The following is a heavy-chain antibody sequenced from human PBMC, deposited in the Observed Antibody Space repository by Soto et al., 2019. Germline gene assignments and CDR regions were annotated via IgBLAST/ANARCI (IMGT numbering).Heavy chain of an antibody. Sequence: SVKVCFKASGGPFSSYAISLVRQAPGQGLEWMGGITPIFGTANYSHKFHGRVTITADESTSTAYMELSSLRSEDTAVYYCARDSQVAADGTGWFDPWGQGTMVTVSS. J-gene: IGHJ5*02. CDR2: ITPIFGTA. V-gene: IGHV1-69*13. CDR3: ARDSQVAADGTGWFDP. D-gene: IGHD6-13*01. CDR1: GGPFSSYA.